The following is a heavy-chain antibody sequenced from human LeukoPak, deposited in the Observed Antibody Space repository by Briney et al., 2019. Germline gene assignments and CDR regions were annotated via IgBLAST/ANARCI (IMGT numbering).Heavy chain of an antibody. D-gene: IGHD3-16*01. J-gene: IGHJ4*02. CDR1: GFAFSSYG. CDR2: IWYDGSNK. CDR3: AKEGSLRKFDY. Sequence: TGGSLRLSCAASGFAFSSYGMHWVRQAPGKGLEWVAVIWYDGSNKYYADSVKGRFTISRDNSKNTLYLQMNSLRAEDTAVYYCAKEGSLRKFDYWGQGTLVTVSS. V-gene: IGHV3-33*06.